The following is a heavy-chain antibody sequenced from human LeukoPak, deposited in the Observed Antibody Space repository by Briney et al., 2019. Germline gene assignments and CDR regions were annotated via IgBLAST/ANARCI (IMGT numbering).Heavy chain of an antibody. CDR2: ISWNSSSY. D-gene: IGHD6-6*01. CDR1: GFTFAANA. Sequence: GGSLCLSCAASGFTFAANATDWARLDAGKGMGWVSVISWNSSSYGYAASERGRFTISRDNTKNPLYLQMSILRAEDTALYYWTKDSSSSSIDYWGQGTLVTVSS. CDR3: TKDSSSSSIDY. J-gene: IGHJ4*02. V-gene: IGHV3-9*01.